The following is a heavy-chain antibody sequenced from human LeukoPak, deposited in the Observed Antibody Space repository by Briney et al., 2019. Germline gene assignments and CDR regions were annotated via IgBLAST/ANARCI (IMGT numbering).Heavy chain of an antibody. CDR1: GFTFSNSW. CDR3: TTDRDNWNDVDY. Sequence: GGSLRLSCAASGFTFSNSWMSGVRQPPGKGLEWVGRIKSKTDGGTTDYAAPVKGRFTISRDDSKNTLYLQMNSLKTEDTAVYYCTTDRDNWNDVDYWGQGTLVTVSS. V-gene: IGHV3-15*01. J-gene: IGHJ4*02. CDR2: IKSKTDGGTT. D-gene: IGHD1-20*01.